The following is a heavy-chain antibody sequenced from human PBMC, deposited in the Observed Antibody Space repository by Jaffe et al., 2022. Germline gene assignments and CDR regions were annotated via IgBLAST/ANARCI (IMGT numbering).Heavy chain of an antibody. J-gene: IGHJ3*02. D-gene: IGHD5-12*01. CDR2: IVVGSGNT. CDR3: AATYGYSGEPLYDAFDI. V-gene: IGHV1-58*01. Sequence: QMQLVQSGPEVKKPGTSVKVSCKASGFTFTSSAVQWVRQARGQRLEWIGWIVVGSGNTNYAQKFQERVTITRDMSTSTAYMELSSLRSEDTAVYYCAATYGYSGEPLYDAFDIWGQGTMVTVSS. CDR1: GFTFTSSA.